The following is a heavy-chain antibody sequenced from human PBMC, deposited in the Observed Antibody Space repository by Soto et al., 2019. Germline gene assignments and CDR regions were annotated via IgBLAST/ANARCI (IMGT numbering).Heavy chain of an antibody. CDR3: AGEKVGTTGIDF. D-gene: IGHD1-26*01. V-gene: IGHV1-8*01. J-gene: IGHJ4*02. Sequence: QAQLVQSGAEVKKPGASVKVSCKASGYTCTGYDINWVRQDTGQGLEWMGWMNPNSGNTGYAQNFQGRVTMTRDNSITTAYRELTSLRDDDSAVYYCAGEKVGTTGIDFWGQGTLVTVSS. CDR1: GYTCTGYD. CDR2: MNPNSGNT.